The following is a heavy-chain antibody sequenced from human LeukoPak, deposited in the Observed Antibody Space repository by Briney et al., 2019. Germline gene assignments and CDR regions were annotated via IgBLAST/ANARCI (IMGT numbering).Heavy chain of an antibody. CDR3: ARGRHEETTFRDYYYGLDV. D-gene: IGHD4-11*01. V-gene: IGHV3-23*01. CDR2: ISGSGGST. CDR1: GFTFSSYA. J-gene: IGHJ6*02. Sequence: GGSLRLSCAASGFTFSSYAMSWVRQAPGKGLEWVSAISGSGGSTYYADSVKGRFTISRDNAKNSLYLQMNSLRGEDTAVYYCARGRHEETTFRDYYYGLDVWGQGTTVTVSS.